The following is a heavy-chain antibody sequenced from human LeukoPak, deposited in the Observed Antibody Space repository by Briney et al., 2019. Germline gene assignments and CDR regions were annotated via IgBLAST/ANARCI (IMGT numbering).Heavy chain of an antibody. CDR1: GFTFSSYGM. Sequence: GSLRLSCAASGFTFSSYGMSWVRQPPGKGLEWIGEIYHSGSTNYNPSLKSRVTISVDKSKNQFSLKLSSVTAADTAVYYCASCSGGSCYWGGWFDPWGQGTLVTVSS. CDR3: ASCSGGSCYWGGWFDP. J-gene: IGHJ5*02. CDR2: IYHSGST. D-gene: IGHD2-15*01. V-gene: IGHV4-4*02.